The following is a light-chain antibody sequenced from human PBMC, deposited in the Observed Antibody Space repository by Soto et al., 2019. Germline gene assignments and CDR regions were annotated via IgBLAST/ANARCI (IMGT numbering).Light chain of an antibody. Sequence: QSALTQPASVSGSPGQSITISCTGTSSDVGGYDFVSWYQQHPGKVPKLMIYDVHNRPSGVSNRFSGSKSGNMASLTISGLQAEDEAYYYCSSYTSSVTLVFGGGTKVTVL. CDR2: DVH. J-gene: IGLJ2*01. CDR3: SSYTSSVTLV. CDR1: SSDVGGYDF. V-gene: IGLV2-14*01.